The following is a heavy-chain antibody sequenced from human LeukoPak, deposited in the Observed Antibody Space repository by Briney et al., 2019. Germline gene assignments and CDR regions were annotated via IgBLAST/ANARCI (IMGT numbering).Heavy chain of an antibody. V-gene: IGHV4-34*01. CDR3: ARGERWLPRR. D-gene: IGHD5-24*01. CDR1: GGSFSGYY. Sequence: PSETLSLTCAVYGGSFSGYYWSWIRQPPGKGLEWIGEINHSGSTNYNPPLKSRVTISVDTSKNQFPLKLSSVTAADTAVYYCARGERWLPRRWGQGTLVTVSS. J-gene: IGHJ4*02. CDR2: INHSGST.